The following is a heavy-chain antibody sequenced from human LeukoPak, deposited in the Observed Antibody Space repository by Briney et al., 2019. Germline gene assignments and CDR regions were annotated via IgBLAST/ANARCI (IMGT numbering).Heavy chain of an antibody. Sequence: PGGSLRLSCAASGFTVSSNYMSWVRQSPGKGLEWVSCITYTSDIYYADSVKGRFTISRDNSKNTLYLQMNSLRAEDTAVYYCAKDLRVVPAADDAFDIWGQGTMVTVSS. CDR1: GFTVSSNY. J-gene: IGHJ3*02. CDR3: AKDLRVVPAADDAFDI. V-gene: IGHV3-53*01. D-gene: IGHD2-2*01. CDR2: ITYTSDI.